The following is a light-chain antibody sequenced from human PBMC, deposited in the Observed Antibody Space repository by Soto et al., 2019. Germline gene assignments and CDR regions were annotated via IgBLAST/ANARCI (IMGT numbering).Light chain of an antibody. Sequence: DIVMTQSPDSLAVSLGERATINCKSSQSISYRSNNKEKLAWYQQKPGQPPKLLIYWASTRESGVPDRFSGSGSGTDFTLTISSLQAEDVAVYYCQQYYSTPITFGQGTRLEIK. V-gene: IGKV4-1*01. CDR1: QSISYRSNNKEK. CDR3: QQYYSTPIT. J-gene: IGKJ5*01. CDR2: WAS.